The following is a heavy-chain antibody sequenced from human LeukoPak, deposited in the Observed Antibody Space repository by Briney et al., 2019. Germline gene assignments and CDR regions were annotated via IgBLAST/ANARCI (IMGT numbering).Heavy chain of an antibody. V-gene: IGHV4-59*01. D-gene: IGHD6-13*01. J-gene: IGHJ4*02. Sequence: PSETLSLTCTVSGGSISSYYWSWIRQPPGKGLEWIGCIYYSGSTNYNPSLKSRVTISVDTSKNQFSLKLSSVTAADTAVYYCARSTGYSSSHFDYWGQGTLVTVSS. CDR1: GGSISSYY. CDR3: ARSTGYSSSHFDY. CDR2: IYYSGST.